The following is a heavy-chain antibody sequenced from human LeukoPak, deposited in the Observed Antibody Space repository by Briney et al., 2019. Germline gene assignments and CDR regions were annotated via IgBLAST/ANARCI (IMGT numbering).Heavy chain of an antibody. D-gene: IGHD3-22*01. V-gene: IGHV1-46*03. J-gene: IGHJ5*02. CDR2: INPSGGST. CDR3: ARDLYSYDSSGYYYGWFDP. Sequence: ASVKVSSKASGYTFTSYYMHWVRQAPGQGLEWMGIINPSGGSTSYAQKFQGRVTMTRDTSTSTVYMELSSLRSEDTAVYYCARDLYSYDSSGYYYGWFDPWGQGTLVTVSS. CDR1: GYTFTSYY.